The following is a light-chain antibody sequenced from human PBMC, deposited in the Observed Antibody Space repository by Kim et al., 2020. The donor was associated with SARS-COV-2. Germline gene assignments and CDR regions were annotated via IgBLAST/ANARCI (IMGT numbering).Light chain of an antibody. V-gene: IGLV2-14*04. CDR2: DVS. J-gene: IGLJ3*02. CDR3: SSYTSSSTWV. Sequence: GPWITVYSTGTSSDFGDYTYVSWYQQLPGEAPELIIYDVSQRPSGVSSRFSGSKSGNAASLTISGLQAEDEADYYCSSYTSSSTWVFGGGTQLTVL. CDR1: SSDFGDYTY.